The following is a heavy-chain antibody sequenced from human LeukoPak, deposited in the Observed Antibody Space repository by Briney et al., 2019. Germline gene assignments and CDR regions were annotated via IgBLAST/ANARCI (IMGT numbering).Heavy chain of an antibody. D-gene: IGHD3-22*01. V-gene: IGHV3-7*01. CDR3: ARRGYYGSSGYYR. CDR1: GFTFSSYW. Sequence: GGSLRLSCAASGFTFSSYWMSWVRQAPGKGLEWVANIKQDGSEKYYVDSVKGRFTISRDNAKNSLYLQMNSLRAEDTAVYYCARRGYYGSSGYYRWGQGTLVTVSS. CDR2: IKQDGSEK. J-gene: IGHJ4*02.